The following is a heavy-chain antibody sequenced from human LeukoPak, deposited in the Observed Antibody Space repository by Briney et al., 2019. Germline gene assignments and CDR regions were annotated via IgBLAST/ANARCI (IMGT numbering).Heavy chain of an antibody. Sequence: GSSVKVSCKASGGTFTSYGIIWVRQAPGQGLEWMGGIIPILGTANYAQKFQGRVTITADKSTSTAYMELSSLRSEDTAVYYCGRGARPPHYYYYMDVWGKGTTVTVSS. D-gene: IGHD5-12*01. CDR1: GGTFTSYG. V-gene: IGHV1-69*06. CDR2: IIPILGTA. CDR3: GRGARPPHYYYYMDV. J-gene: IGHJ6*03.